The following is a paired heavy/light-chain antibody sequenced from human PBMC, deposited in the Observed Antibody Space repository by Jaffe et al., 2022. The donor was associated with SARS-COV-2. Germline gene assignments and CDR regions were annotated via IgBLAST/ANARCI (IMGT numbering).Heavy chain of an antibody. D-gene: IGHD3-3*01. CDR1: GFTFSTYT. Sequence: EVQLVESGGGLVQPGGSLRLSCSASGFTFSTYTMHWVRQAPGKGLEYISGINNNGYNTYYADSVKGRFIISRDSSKNTLYLQMRSLRAEDTAVYYCVKLPTPDDFWSDSSFYSGMDVWGQGTTVTVSS. V-gene: IGHV3-64D*08. CDR3: VKLPTPDDFWSDSSFYSGMDV. J-gene: IGHJ6*02. CDR2: INNNGYNT.
Light chain of an antibody. V-gene: IGKV1-39*01. J-gene: IGKJ2*01. Sequence: DIQMTQSPSSLSASVGDRVTITCRASQSISSFLNWYQHKPGKAPKLLIYAASNLQRGVPSRFSASGSGTDFTLTISGLQPEDFATYYCQQSYSTPGYTFGQGTKLDI. CDR2: AAS. CDR1: QSISSF. CDR3: QQSYSTPGYT.